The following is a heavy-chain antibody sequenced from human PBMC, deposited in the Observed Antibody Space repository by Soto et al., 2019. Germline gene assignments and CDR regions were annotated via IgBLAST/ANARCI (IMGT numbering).Heavy chain of an antibody. CDR3: ARDSLWFGEFRFFDY. J-gene: IGHJ4*02. V-gene: IGHV1-18*01. Sequence: ASVKVSCKASGYTFTNFGISWVRQAPGQGLEWMGWISAHNGNTDYARKLQGRVTMSTDTSTTTVYMELRNLRSDDTAVYYCARDSLWFGEFRFFDYWGQGTLVTVSS. CDR2: ISAHNGNT. D-gene: IGHD3-10*01. CDR1: GYTFTNFG.